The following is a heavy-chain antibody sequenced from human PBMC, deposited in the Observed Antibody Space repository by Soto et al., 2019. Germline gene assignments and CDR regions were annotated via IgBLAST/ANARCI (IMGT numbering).Heavy chain of an antibody. D-gene: IGHD6-19*01. J-gene: IGHJ4*02. CDR1: GFTFSTHG. CDR2: ISGDSRTI. Sequence: AGGSLRLSCAASGFTFSTHGINWVRQAPGKGLEWVSYISGDSRTIRYADSVRGRFTISRDNAKNLLYLYMNSLRDDDTAVYYCARETGWIDYWGQGTLVTVSS. V-gene: IGHV3-48*02. CDR3: ARETGWIDY.